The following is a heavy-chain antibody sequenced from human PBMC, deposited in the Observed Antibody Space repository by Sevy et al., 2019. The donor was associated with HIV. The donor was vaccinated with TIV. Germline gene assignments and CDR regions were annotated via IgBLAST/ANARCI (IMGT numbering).Heavy chain of an antibody. V-gene: IGHV3-33*01. CDR3: ARDLGYYYDSSGSYGMDV. J-gene: IGHJ6*02. CDR2: IWYDGSNK. Sequence: GGSRRLSCAASGFTFSSYGMHWVRQAPGKGLEWVAVIWYDGSNKYYADSVKGRFTISRDNSKNTRYLQINSLRAEDTAVYYCARDLGYYYDSSGSYGMDVWGQRTTVTDSS. CDR1: GFTFSSYG. D-gene: IGHD3-22*01.